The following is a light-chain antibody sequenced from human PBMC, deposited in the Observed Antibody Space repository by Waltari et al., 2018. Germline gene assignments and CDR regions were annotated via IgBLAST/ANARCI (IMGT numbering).Light chain of an antibody. J-gene: IGKJ4*01. CDR1: QSVSTF. CDR2: DVS. Sequence: EIVMTQSPATLSLSPGERATLSCSASQSVSTFLAWYQQKPGQSPRLLIYDVSFRATGIPIRFSGSGSETDFTLTISSLEPEDFAVYYCQQRRNWPTFGGGTKVEVK. CDR3: QQRRNWPT. V-gene: IGKV3-11*01.